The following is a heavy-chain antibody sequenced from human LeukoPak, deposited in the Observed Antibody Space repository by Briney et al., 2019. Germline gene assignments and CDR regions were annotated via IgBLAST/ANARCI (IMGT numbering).Heavy chain of an antibody. D-gene: IGHD2-15*01. CDR1: GGSISPYY. J-gene: IGHJ4*02. V-gene: IGHV4-59*01. CDR3: ARDLGSGGGFDY. Sequence: KPSETLSLTCSVPGGSISPYYWSWIRQPPGMGLEWIAYIYYSGNTNHNPSLKSRVTISVDTSKNQFSLKLSPVTAADTAVYYCARDLGSGGGFDYWGQGTLVTVSS. CDR2: IYYSGNT.